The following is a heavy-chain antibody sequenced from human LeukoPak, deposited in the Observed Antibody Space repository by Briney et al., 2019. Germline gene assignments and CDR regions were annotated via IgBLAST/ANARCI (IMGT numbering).Heavy chain of an antibody. D-gene: IGHD2-2*01. CDR2: ISAYNGNT. CDR3: ARGLRCSSTGCYGFLSPTECFQH. J-gene: IGHJ1*01. V-gene: IGHV1-18*01. Sequence: ASVKVSCKASGYTFTSYGIIWVRQAPGQGLEWMGWISAYNGNTNYAQKLQGRVTMTTDTSTSTAYMELRSLRSDDTAVYYCARGLRCSSTGCYGFLSPTECFQHWGQGTLVTVSP. CDR1: GYTFTSYG.